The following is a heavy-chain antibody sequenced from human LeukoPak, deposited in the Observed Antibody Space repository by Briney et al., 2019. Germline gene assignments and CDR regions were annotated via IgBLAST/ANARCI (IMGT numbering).Heavy chain of an antibody. CDR2: INPNSGGT. D-gene: IGHD6-13*01. V-gene: IGHV1-2*02. CDR1: GYXFTDYY. CDR3: ARVIAAASTRLDY. Sequence: ASVKVSCKASGYXFTDYYMHWVRQAPGQGLEWMGWINPNSGGTNYAQNFQGRVTMTRDTSISTAYMELSRLRSDDTAMSYCARVIAAASTRLDYWGQGTLVTVSS. J-gene: IGHJ4*02.